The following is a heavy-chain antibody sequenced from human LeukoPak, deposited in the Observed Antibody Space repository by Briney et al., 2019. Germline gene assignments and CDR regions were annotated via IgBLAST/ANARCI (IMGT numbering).Heavy chain of an antibody. CDR1: GFTFSSYA. CDR3: ARGAGWDYYDDTTKYFQH. J-gene: IGHJ1*01. V-gene: IGHV3-30-3*01. D-gene: IGHD3-22*01. CDR2: ISYDGSNK. Sequence: HAGGSLRLSCAASGFTFSSYAMHWVRQAPGKGLEWVAVISYDGSNKYYADSVKGRFTISRDNSKNTLYLQMNSLRAEDTAVYYCARGAGWDYYDDTTKYFQHWGQGTLVTVSS.